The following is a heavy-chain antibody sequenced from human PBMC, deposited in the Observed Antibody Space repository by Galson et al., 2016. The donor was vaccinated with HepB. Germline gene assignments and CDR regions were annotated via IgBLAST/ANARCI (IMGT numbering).Heavy chain of an antibody. J-gene: IGHJ4*02. CDR1: GFSLTASGVG. Sequence: PALLKPTQTLTLTCSFSGFSLTASGVGVGWIRQPPGKALEWLALIYWDDDKRYSPSLKSRLTITKDTSKNQVVLTMTNVDPVDTATYYCAHKKGAARRVRGFDFWGQGTLVTVSS. CDR3: AHKKGAARRVRGFDF. V-gene: IGHV2-5*02. CDR2: IYWDDDK. D-gene: IGHD6-6*01.